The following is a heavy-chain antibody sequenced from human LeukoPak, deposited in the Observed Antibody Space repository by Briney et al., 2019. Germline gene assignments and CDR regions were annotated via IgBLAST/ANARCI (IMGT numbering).Heavy chain of an antibody. D-gene: IGHD4-17*01. V-gene: IGHV3-23*01. J-gene: IGHJ3*02. CDR1: GFTFKNYA. CDR2: ISGSGDNT. CDR3: ARSSVTTLDAFDI. Sequence: PGGSLRLSCAASGFTFKNYAMSWVRQAPGKGLEWVSTISGSGDNTYFTDSVKGRFTISRDNSKNTLYLQMNSLRAEDTAVYYCARSSVTTLDAFDIWGQGTMVTVSS.